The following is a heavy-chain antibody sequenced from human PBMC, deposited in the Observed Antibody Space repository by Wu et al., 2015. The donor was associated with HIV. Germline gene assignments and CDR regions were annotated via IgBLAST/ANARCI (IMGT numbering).Heavy chain of an antibody. CDR1: GYTFTGYY. D-gene: IGHD3-22*01. Sequence: QVQLVQSGAEVKKPGASVKVSCKASGYTFTGYYMHWVRQAPGQGLEWMGWINPNSGGTNYAQKFQGRVTMTRDTSISTAYMELSRLRSDDTAVYYCARDSVRGGYYFSYYYYYMDVWGKGTTVTVSS. J-gene: IGHJ6*03. CDR2: INPNSGGT. CDR3: ARDSVRGGYYFSYYYYYMDV. V-gene: IGHV1-2*02.